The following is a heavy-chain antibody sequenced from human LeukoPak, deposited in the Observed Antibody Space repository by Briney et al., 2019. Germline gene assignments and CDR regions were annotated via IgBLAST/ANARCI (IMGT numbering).Heavy chain of an antibody. D-gene: IGHD1-1*01. CDR2: ISAYNGYT. CDR1: GYTFTSYG. J-gene: IGHJ4*02. V-gene: IGHV1-18*01. Sequence: ASVKVSCKTSGYTFTSYGITWVRQAPGQGLEWMGWISAYNGYTNYAQNLQGRATMTTDTSTNTAYMELRSLRSDDTAVYYCARSGGWNWNDHTIYPDSWGQGSLVTVSS. CDR3: ARSGGWNWNDHTIYPDS.